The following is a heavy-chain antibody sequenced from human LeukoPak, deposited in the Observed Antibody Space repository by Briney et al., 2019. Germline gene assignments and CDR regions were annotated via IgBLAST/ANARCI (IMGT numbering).Heavy chain of an antibody. CDR3: ARGSLTVVRGVIDHMDV. CDR1: GYTFTSYY. D-gene: IGHD3-10*01. Sequence: GASVKVSCKASGYTFTSYYMHWVRQAPGQGLEWMGSIIPIFGITNSAQELQDRVTITADESTSTAYMELSSLRSEDTAVYYCARGSLTVVRGVIDHMDVWGKGTTVTISS. J-gene: IGHJ6*03. CDR2: IIPIFGIT. V-gene: IGHV1-69*13.